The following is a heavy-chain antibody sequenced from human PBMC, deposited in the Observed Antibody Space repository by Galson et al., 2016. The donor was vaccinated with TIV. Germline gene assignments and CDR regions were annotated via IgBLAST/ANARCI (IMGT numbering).Heavy chain of an antibody. CDR2: FSSSGRGT. V-gene: IGHV3-23*01. CDR1: GFDVSTFA. Sequence: SLRLSCAASGFDVSTFAMAWVRQAPGKRLEWVSTFSSSGRGTYYADSVMGRFTISRDNSKNTLYLEMNGLRAEDTAVYYCAKFSGAYSRNYFFDYWGPGTLVTVSS. J-gene: IGHJ4*02. D-gene: IGHD1-26*01. CDR3: AKFSGAYSRNYFFDY.